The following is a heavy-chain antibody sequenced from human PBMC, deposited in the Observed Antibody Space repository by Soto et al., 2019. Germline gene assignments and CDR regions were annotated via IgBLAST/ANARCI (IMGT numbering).Heavy chain of an antibody. D-gene: IGHD1-26*01. J-gene: IGHJ4*01. Sequence: SQTLSLTCAITGDSVSSNSAGWSWVRQSPSRGLEWLGRTYYRSKWYYEYAVSVRGRITINPDTSKNQYSLQLDSVTPEDTAVYFCARGEQYSGRIFDYWGQGTLVTVSS. V-gene: IGHV6-1*01. CDR1: GDSVSSNSAG. CDR2: TYYRSKWYY. CDR3: ARGEQYSGRIFDY.